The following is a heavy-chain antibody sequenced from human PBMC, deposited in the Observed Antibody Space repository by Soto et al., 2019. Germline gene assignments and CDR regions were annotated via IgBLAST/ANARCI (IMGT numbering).Heavy chain of an antibody. V-gene: IGHV1-18*01. CDR3: ARVESSGFYNWFDP. Sequence: ASVKVSCKASGYTFTSYGISWVRQAPGQGLEWMGWISAYNGNTNYAQKLQGRVTMTTDTSTSTAYMEPRSLRSDDTAVYYCARVESSGFYNWFDPWGQGTLVTVSS. CDR2: ISAYNGNT. D-gene: IGHD3-22*01. J-gene: IGHJ5*02. CDR1: GYTFTSYG.